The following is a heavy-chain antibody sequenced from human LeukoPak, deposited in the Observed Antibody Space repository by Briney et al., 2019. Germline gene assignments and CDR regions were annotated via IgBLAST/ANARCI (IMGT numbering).Heavy chain of an antibody. J-gene: IGHJ4*02. V-gene: IGHV3-30-3*01. CDR3: AKEEGYYDSSGYYSGYFDY. CDR2: ISYDGSIK. Sequence: GGSLRLSCAASGFTFSSYAMHWVRQAPGKGLEWVAVISYDGSIKYYADSVKGRFTTSRDNSKNMLYLRMNSLSAEDTAVYYCAKEEGYYDSSGYYSGYFDYWGQGTLVTVSS. CDR1: GFTFSSYA. D-gene: IGHD3-22*01.